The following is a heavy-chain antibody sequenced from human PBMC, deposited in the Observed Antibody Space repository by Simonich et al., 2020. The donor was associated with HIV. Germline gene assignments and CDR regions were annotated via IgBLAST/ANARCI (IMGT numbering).Heavy chain of an antibody. D-gene: IGHD3-22*01. CDR3: ARGVDLYDSSPRGWDY. V-gene: IGHV4-34*01. CDR1: GGSFSGYY. Sequence: QVQLQQWGAVRLKPSETLSLTCAVYGGSFSGYYWNWIRQSPGKGLEWNGEINQRGSTNHNPSLTSRVNISVDTSKQQFTLKRGDVTAADTAVYYCARGVDLYDSSPRGWDYGAQGTLVTVSS. CDR2: INQRGST. J-gene: IGHJ4*02.